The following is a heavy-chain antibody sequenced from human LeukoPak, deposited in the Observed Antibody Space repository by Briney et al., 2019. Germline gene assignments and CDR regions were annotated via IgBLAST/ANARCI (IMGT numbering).Heavy chain of an antibody. V-gene: IGHV4-39*02. CDR3: ARDLYYYESSGYNYFDY. CDR1: GGSISSSSYY. Sequence: PSETLSLTCTVSGGSISSSSYYWGWIRQPPGKGLEWIGSIYYSGSTYYNPSLKSRVTISVDTSKNQFSLKLSSVTAADTAVYYCARDLYYYESSGYNYFDYWGQGTLVTVSS. CDR2: IYYSGST. J-gene: IGHJ4*02. D-gene: IGHD3-22*01.